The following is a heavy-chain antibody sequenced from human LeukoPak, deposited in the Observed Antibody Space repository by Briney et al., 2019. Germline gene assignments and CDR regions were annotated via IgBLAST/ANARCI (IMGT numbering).Heavy chain of an antibody. V-gene: IGHV1-69*01. J-gene: IGHJ4*02. CDR1: GGTFSSYA. CDR2: IIPIFGTA. CDR3: ARDRPKTHTGYSYDGAYYFDY. D-gene: IGHD5-18*01. Sequence: SVKVSCKDSGGTFSSYAISWVRQAPGQGLEWMGGIIPIFGTANYAQKFQGRVTITADESTSTAYMELSSLRSEDTAVYYCARDRPKTHTGYSYDGAYYFDYWGQGTLVTVSS.